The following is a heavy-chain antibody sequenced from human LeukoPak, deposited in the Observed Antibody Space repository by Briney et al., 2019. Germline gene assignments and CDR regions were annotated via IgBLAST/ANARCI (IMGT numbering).Heavy chain of an antibody. D-gene: IGHD5-12*01. CDR3: ARGGGGYDSLLR. V-gene: IGHV4-61*02. CDR2: IYTSGST. J-gene: IGHJ4*02. CDR1: GGSISSGSYY. Sequence: PSETLSLTCTVSGGSISSGSYYWSWIRQPAGKGLEWIGRIYTSGSTNYNPSLKSRVTISVDTSKNQFSLKLSSVTAADAAVYYCARGGGGYDSLLRWGQGTLVTVSS.